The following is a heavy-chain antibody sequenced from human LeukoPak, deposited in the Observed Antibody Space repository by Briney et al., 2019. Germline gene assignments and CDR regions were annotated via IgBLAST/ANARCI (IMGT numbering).Heavy chain of an antibody. V-gene: IGHV1-46*01. D-gene: IGHD3-10*01. J-gene: IGHJ4*02. CDR1: GYTFTSYY. Sequence: ASVKVSCKASGYTFTSYYMHWVRQAPGEGLEWMGIINPSGGSTGYAQKFQGRVTMTRDTSTSTVYMELSSLRSEDTAVYYCARDRRVTTMVRGVIDYWGQGTLVTVSS. CDR2: INPSGGST. CDR3: ARDRRVTTMVRGVIDY.